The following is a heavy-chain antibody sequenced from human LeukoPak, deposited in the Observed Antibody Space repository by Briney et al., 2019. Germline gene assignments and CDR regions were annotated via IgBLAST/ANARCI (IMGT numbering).Heavy chain of an antibody. V-gene: IGHV4-59*01. Sequence: PSETLSLTCTVSGGSISSYYWSWIRQPPGKGLEWIGYIYYSGSTNYNPSLKSRVTISVDTSKNQFSLKLSSVTAADTAVYYCARAPYDILTGYYTFFDYWGQGTLVTVSS. J-gene: IGHJ4*02. CDR3: ARAPYDILTGYYTFFDY. D-gene: IGHD3-9*01. CDR2: IYYSGST. CDR1: GGSISSYY.